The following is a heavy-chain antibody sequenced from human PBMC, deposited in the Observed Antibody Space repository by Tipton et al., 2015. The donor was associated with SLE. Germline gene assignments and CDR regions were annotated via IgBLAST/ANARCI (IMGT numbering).Heavy chain of an antibody. D-gene: IGHD3-16*01. Sequence: SLRLSCAASGFTFSNYWMHWVRQTPEKGLVWVSRISFDGVTTNYADSVKGRLTVSRDNAKNTLYLQMNSLSAEATGLYYCARDGEGQSYDCADMDLWGQGALGTVSS. CDR1: GFTFSNYW. CDR3: ARDGEGQSYDCADMDL. J-gene: IGHJ5*02. CDR2: ISFDGVTT. V-gene: IGHV3-74*01.